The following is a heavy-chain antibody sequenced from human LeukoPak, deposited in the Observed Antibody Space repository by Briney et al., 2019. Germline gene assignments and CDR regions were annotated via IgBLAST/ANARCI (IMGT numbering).Heavy chain of an antibody. CDR2: IIPIFGTA. CDR1: GGTFSSYA. Sequence: GASVKVSCKASGGTFSSYAISWARQAPGQGLEWMGGIIPIFGTANYAQKFQGRVTITADESTSTAYMELSSLRSEDTAVYYCARVPVWDIVVVPAATHYGMDVWGQGTTVTVSS. D-gene: IGHD2-2*01. V-gene: IGHV1-69*13. J-gene: IGHJ6*02. CDR3: ARVPVWDIVVVPAATHYGMDV.